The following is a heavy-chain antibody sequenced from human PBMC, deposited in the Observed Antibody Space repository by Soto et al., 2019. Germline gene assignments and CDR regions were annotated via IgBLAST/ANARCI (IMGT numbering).Heavy chain of an antibody. V-gene: IGHV4-34*01. CDR2: INNSGST. CDR1: GGSFRGYH. CDR3: ARCGYTSGWFRF. D-gene: IGHD6-19*01. Sequence: QVQLQQWGAGLLKPSETLSLTCAVHGGSFRGYHWTWIRQPPGKGLEWIGEINNSGSTNDNPSLKSRVTISRDTSKNQFSLSLSSVTAADTAIYYCARCGYTSGWFRFWGQGILVTVSS. J-gene: IGHJ4*02.